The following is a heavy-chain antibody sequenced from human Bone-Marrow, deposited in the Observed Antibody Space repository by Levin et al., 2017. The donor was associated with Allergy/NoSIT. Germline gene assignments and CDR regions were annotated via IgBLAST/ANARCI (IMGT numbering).Heavy chain of an antibody. V-gene: IGHV3-30*03. D-gene: IGHD4-23*01. CDR3: ATWLGWPTEY. CDR1: GFNFNNYA. J-gene: IGHJ4*02. CDR2: ISSAGGNK. Sequence: SCAASGFNFNNYAFHWVRQAPGKGLEWVAVISSAGGNKKYIDSVEGRFTISRDNGKNTLFLQMNSLRPEDTAVYYCATWLGWPTEYWGQGTLVTVSS.